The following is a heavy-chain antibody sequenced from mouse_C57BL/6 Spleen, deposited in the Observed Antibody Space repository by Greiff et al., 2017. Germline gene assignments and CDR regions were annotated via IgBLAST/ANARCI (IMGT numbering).Heavy chain of an antibody. CDR2: IDPSDSYT. V-gene: IGHV1-50*01. Sequence: VQLQQPGAELVKPGASVKLSCKASGYTFTSYWMQWVKQRPGQGLEWIGEIDPSDSYTNYNQKFKGKATLTVDPSSSTAYMQLSSLTSEDSAVYYCARRGYYYGSSYWYFDVWGTGTTVTVSS. CDR1: GYTFTSYW. CDR3: ARRGYYYGSSYWYFDV. D-gene: IGHD1-1*01. J-gene: IGHJ1*03.